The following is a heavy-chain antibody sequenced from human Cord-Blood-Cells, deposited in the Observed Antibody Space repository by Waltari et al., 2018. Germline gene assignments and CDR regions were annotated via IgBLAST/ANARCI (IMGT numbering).Heavy chain of an antibody. V-gene: IGHV3-48*03. CDR2: ISSSGSTI. CDR3: ARYAYDSSGYYYFDY. CDR1: GFTFSSYE. Sequence: EVQLVESGGGLVQPGGSLRLSCAASGFTFSSYEINWVRQAPGKGLEWVSYISSSGSTIYYADSVKGRFTISRDNAKNSLYLQMNSLRAEDTAVYYCARYAYDSSGYYYFDYWGQGTLVTVSS. D-gene: IGHD3-22*01. J-gene: IGHJ4*02.